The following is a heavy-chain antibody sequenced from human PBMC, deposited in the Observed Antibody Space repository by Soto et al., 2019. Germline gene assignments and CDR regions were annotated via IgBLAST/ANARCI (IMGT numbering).Heavy chain of an antibody. V-gene: IGHV1-24*01. Sequence: LTELYMHWVRQAPGKGLEWMGGFDPEDGETIYAQKFQGRVTMTEDTSTDTAYMELSSLRSEDTAVYYCATSSITMIVVVTQGSFEYWGQGTLVTVSS. D-gene: IGHD3-22*01. CDR1: LTELY. J-gene: IGHJ4*02. CDR3: ATSSITMIVVVTQGSFEY. CDR2: FDPEDGET.